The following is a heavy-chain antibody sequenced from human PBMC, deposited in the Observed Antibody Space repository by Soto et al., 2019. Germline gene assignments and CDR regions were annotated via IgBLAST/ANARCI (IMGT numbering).Heavy chain of an antibody. V-gene: IGHV3-23*01. CDR2: ITGSGDYT. Sequence: TGGSLRLSCAASGFTFSNYAMSWGRQAPGKGLEWVSSITGSGDYTYYADSVKSRVTISRDNSKNTLYLKMNSLRAEDTAVYYCAKASYYDSTGYLYYFDFWGQGTLVTVSS. J-gene: IGHJ4*02. CDR1: GFTFSNYA. CDR3: AKASYYDSTGYLYYFDF. D-gene: IGHD3-22*01.